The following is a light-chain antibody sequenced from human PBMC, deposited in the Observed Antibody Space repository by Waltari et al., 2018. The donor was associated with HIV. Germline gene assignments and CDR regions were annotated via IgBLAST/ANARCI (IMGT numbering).Light chain of an antibody. V-gene: IGLV3-10*01. CDR1: ALPKKY. CDR3: YSRDTSGIHFV. J-gene: IGLJ1*01. CDR2: DDT. Sequence: SYELTQPPSVSVSPGQTAMITCSGDALPKKYAYWYQQKSGQAPILVIYDDTKRPSGIPERFSGSTSGTMATLTISGAQVEDEADYYCYSRDTSGIHFVFGTGTKVTVL.